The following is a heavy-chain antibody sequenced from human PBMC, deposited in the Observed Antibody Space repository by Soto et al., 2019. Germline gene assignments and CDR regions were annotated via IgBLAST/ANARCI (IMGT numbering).Heavy chain of an antibody. CDR3: ARQVGSSWYYYYGMDV. D-gene: IGHD6-13*01. CDR2: IYYSGST. V-gene: IGHV4-39*01. CDR1: GGSISRSSYY. J-gene: IGHJ6*02. Sequence: SETLSLTCPVCGGSISRSSYYCGWIRQPPGKGLEWIGSIYYSGSTYYNPSLKSRVTISVDTSKNQFSLKLSSVTAADTAVYYCARQVGSSWYYYYGMDVWGQGTTVTVSS.